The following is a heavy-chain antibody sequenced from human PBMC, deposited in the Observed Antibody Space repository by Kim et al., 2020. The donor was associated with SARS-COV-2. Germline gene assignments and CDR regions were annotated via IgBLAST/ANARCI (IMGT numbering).Heavy chain of an antibody. CDR2: IALLFATS. CDR3: ATAGPARGEFFRH. Sequence: SVKVSCKASGDTFTNYAFSWLRQAPGQGLEWVGSIALLFATSNYAEKFQGRVIITADRSSNIVYMEISGLRSEDTAVYYCATAGPARGEFFRHWGQGTQVTVSS. J-gene: IGHJ1*01. CDR1: GDTFTNYA. V-gene: IGHV1-69*06.